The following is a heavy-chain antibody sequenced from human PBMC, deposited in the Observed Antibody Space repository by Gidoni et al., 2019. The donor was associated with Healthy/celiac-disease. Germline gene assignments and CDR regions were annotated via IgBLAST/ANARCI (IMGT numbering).Heavy chain of an antibody. Sequence: QVKLVQSGAEVKKPGVSVKVSCKASGDTFTSYDINWVRQDTGQGLEWVGWMNPNSGNTGYAQKFQCRVTMTRNTSISTAYMRLSSLRSEDTAVYYCARGGIDGDFDYWGQGTLVTVSS. CDR3: ARGGIDGDFDY. CDR2: MNPNSGNT. V-gene: IGHV1-8*01. J-gene: IGHJ4*02. D-gene: IGHD3-10*01. CDR1: GDTFTSYD.